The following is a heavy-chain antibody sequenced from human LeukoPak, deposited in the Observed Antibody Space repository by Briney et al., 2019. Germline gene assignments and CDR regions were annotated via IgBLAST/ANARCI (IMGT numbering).Heavy chain of an antibody. D-gene: IGHD2-21*01. V-gene: IGHV4-59*01. Sequence: PSETLSLTCTVSGGSISSYYWSWIRQPPGKGLEWIGYIYYSGSTNYNPSLKSRVTISVDTSKNQFSLKLSSVTAADTAVYYCARDIIPWYFDLWGRGTLVTVSS. CDR3: ARDIIPWYFDL. CDR2: IYYSGST. CDR1: GGSISSYY. J-gene: IGHJ2*01.